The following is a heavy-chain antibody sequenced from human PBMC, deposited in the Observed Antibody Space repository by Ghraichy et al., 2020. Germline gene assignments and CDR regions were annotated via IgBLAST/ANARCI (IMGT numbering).Heavy chain of an antibody. J-gene: IGHJ1*01. CDR3: AREYCGGDCYYEYFLY. CDR1: GFTFSTYS. Sequence: GGSLRLSCAASGFTFSTYSMNWVRQAPGKGLEWISYISSSGSVIYYADSVKGRFTISRDNGKNSLYLQMNSLRAEDTAVYYCAREYCGGDCYYEYFLYWGQGTLVAVSS. V-gene: IGHV3-48*01. CDR2: ISSSGSVI. D-gene: IGHD2-21*02.